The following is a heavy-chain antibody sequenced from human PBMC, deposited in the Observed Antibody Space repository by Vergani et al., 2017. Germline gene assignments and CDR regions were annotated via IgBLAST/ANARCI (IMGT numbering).Heavy chain of an antibody. CDR3: AIRSVGYCSSTSCPYDFDY. J-gene: IGHJ4*02. Sequence: EVQLLESGGGLVQPGGSLRLSCAASGFTFSSYAMSWVRQAPGKGLEWVSAISGSGGSTYYADSVKGRFTISRDNSKNTLYLQMNSLRAEDTAVYYCAIRSVGYCSSTSCPYDFDYWGQGTLVTGSS. V-gene: IGHV3-23*01. CDR2: ISGSGGST. D-gene: IGHD2-2*01. CDR1: GFTFSSYA.